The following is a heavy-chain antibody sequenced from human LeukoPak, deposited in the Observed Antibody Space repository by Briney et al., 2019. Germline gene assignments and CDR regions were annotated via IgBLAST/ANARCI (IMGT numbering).Heavy chain of an antibody. V-gene: IGHV3-15*01. CDR2: IKSKTNGGTT. D-gene: IGHD2-21*01. CDR1: GFTFSSYW. CDR3: TTFSPRLLGY. Sequence: GGSLRLSCAASGFTFSSYWMSWVRQAPGKGLEWVGRIKSKTNGGTTDYAAPVKGRFIISRDDSKDALYLQMNSLKTEDTAVYYCTTFSPRLLGYWGQGTLVTVSS. J-gene: IGHJ4*02.